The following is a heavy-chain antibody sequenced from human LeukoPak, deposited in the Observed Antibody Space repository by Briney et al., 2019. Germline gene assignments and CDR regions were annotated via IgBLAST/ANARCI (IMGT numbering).Heavy chain of an antibody. J-gene: IGHJ3*02. CDR1: GGSISSYY. CDR2: IYYSGST. D-gene: IGHD6-19*01. Sequence: LETLSLTCTVSGGSISSYYWSWIRQPPGKGLEWIGYIYYSGSTNYNPSLKSRVTISVDTSKNQFSLKLSSVTAADTAVYYCARQMAVAGTVGAFDIWGQGTMVTVSS. V-gene: IGHV4-59*08. CDR3: ARQMAVAGTVGAFDI.